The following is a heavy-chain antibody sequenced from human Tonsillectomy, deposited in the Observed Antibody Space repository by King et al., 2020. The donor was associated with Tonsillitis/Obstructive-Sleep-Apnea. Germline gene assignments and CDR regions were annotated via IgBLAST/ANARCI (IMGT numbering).Heavy chain of an antibody. Sequence: VQLVESGGGLVQPGGSLRLSCAASGSTFSNYWMTWVRQAPGKGLEWVANIKQDGSENYYVDSVKGRFTISRDNAKNSLYLQMNGLRAEDTAVYYCARAPGHYTVLRYYYSYMDAWGKGTTVTVSS. CDR2: IKQDGSEN. CDR1: GSTFSNYW. V-gene: IGHV3-7*01. J-gene: IGHJ6*03. D-gene: IGHD3-3*01. CDR3: ARAPGHYTVLRYYYSYMDA.